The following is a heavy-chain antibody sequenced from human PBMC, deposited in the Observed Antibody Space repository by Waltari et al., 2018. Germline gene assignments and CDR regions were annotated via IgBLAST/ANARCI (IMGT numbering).Heavy chain of an antibody. Sequence: QVQLVQSGAEVKKPGSSVKVSCKASGGTFSSYAISWVRQAPGQGLEWMGGIIPILGIANDAQKFQGRVTITADKSTSTAYMELSSLRSEDTAVYYCASRGDTYYDFWSGYYFDYWGQGTLVTVSS. CDR1: GGTFSSYA. CDR3: ASRGDTYYDFWSGYYFDY. CDR2: IIPILGIA. V-gene: IGHV1-69*10. J-gene: IGHJ4*02. D-gene: IGHD3-3*01.